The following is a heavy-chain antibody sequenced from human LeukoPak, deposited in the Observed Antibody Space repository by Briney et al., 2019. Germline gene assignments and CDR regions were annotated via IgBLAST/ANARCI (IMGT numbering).Heavy chain of an antibody. V-gene: IGHV1-46*01. D-gene: IGHD1-26*01. Sequence: ASVKVSCEASGYTFTSYYMHWVRQAPGQGLEWMGIINPSGGSTSYAQKFQGRVTMTRDTSTSTVYMELSSLRSEDTAVYYCASTWELPNYYYYGMDVWGQGTTVTVSS. CDR1: GYTFTSYY. J-gene: IGHJ6*02. CDR2: INPSGGST. CDR3: ASTWELPNYYYYGMDV.